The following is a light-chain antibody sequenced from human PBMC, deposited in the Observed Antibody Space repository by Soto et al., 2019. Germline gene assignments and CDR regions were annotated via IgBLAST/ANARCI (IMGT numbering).Light chain of an antibody. J-gene: IGKJ4*01. CDR3: QQYGSSPLT. Sequence: EIVLTQSPVTLSLSPGERATLSCRASQSVGSYLAWYQQKPGQAPRLLIYGASSRATGIPDRFSGSGSGTDFTLTISRLEPEDFAVYYCQQYGSSPLTFGGGTKVDVK. CDR1: QSVGSY. V-gene: IGKV3-20*01. CDR2: GAS.